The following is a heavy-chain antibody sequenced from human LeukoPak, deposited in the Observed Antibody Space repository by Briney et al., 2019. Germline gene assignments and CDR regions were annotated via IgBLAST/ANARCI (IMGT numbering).Heavy chain of an antibody. J-gene: IGHJ3*02. Sequence: PSETPSLTCTVSGGSISSSSYYWGWIRQPPGKGLEWIGSIYYSGSTYYNPSLKSRVTISVDTSKNQFSLKLSSVTAADTAVYYCARDRELGNAFDIWGQGTMVTVSS. CDR2: IYYSGST. D-gene: IGHD1-26*01. CDR1: GGSISSSSYY. CDR3: ARDRELGNAFDI. V-gene: IGHV4-39*07.